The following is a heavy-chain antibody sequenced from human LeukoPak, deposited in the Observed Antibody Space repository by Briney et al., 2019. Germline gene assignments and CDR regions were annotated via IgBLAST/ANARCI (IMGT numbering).Heavy chain of an antibody. J-gene: IGHJ6*02. CDR3: AKDLSAQNYFLGYYYGMDV. D-gene: IGHD3-10*02. Sequence: GGSLRLSCAASGFTFSSYAMSWVHQAPGKGLEWVSAISGSGGSTYYADSVKGRFTISRDNSKNTLYLQMNSLRAEDTAVYYCAKDLSAQNYFLGYYYGMDVWGQGTTVTVSS. CDR2: ISGSGGST. CDR1: GFTFSSYA. V-gene: IGHV3-23*01.